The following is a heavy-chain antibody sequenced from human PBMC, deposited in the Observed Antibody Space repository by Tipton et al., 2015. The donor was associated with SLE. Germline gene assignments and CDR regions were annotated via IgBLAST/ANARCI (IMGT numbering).Heavy chain of an antibody. CDR1: GGSLSGDTYY. CDR3: ARHGMVNYYYYGMDV. J-gene: IGHJ6*02. CDR2: IFTSGNT. D-gene: IGHD4-23*01. Sequence: LRLSCTVSGGSLSGDTYYWSWIRQPAGEGLEWIGRIFTSGNTNYNPSLKSRVTISVDTSKNQFSLKLRSVTAADTAVYYCARHGMVNYYYYGMDVWGQGTTVTVSS. V-gene: IGHV4-61*02.